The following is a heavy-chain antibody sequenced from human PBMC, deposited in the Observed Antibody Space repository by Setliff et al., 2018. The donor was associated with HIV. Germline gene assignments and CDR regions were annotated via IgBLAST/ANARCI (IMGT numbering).Heavy chain of an antibody. CDR3: ARSRIRGYYDTSPAMAFDI. CDR2: IHYSGTS. D-gene: IGHD3-22*01. J-gene: IGHJ3*02. CDR1: GDLINNHN. V-gene: IGHV4-59*08. Sequence: SETLSLTCTVSGDLINNHNWNWIRQSPEKGLEWLGNIHYSGTSNYNSSLKSRIVISLDTSKKQFSLRFYSVTAADTAVYYCARSRIRGYYDTSPAMAFDIWGQGTMVTVSS.